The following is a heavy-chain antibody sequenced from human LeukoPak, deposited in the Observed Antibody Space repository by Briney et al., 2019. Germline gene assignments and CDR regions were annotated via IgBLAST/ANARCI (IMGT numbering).Heavy chain of an antibody. V-gene: IGHV4-59*01. J-gene: IGHJ3*01. CDR3: ARSLRDVYNNHVPYAINV. CDR1: GGSISSYY. D-gene: IGHD5-24*01. CDR2: INYSENMDSDNT. Sequence: SETLSLTCTVSGGSISSYYWSWIRQPPGKGLEWIGYINYSENMDSDNTNYNPSLKSRVTISVDTSKNEFSLKLSSVTAADTAVYYCARSLRDVYNNHVPYAINVWGQGKKVTVSP.